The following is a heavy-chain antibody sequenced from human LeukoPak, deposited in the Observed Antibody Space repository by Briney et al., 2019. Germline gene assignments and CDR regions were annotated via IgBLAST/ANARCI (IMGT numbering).Heavy chain of an antibody. D-gene: IGHD3-10*01. CDR2: INHSGST. CDR1: GGSFSGYY. CDR3: ARGLYYWRFSPLDV. V-gene: IGHV4-34*01. Sequence: SETLSLTCAVYGGSFSGYYLSWIRQPPGKGLEWIGEINHSGSTNYNPSLKSRVTISVDTSKNQFSLKLSSVTAVDTAVYYCARGLYYWRFSPLDVWGQGTTVTVSS. J-gene: IGHJ6*02.